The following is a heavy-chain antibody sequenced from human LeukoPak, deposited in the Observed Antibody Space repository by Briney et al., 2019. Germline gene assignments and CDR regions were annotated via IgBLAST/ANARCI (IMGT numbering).Heavy chain of an antibody. J-gene: IGHJ4*02. CDR1: GYSFTTYW. CDR3: ARRNPHSSGSDYFDF. D-gene: IGHD3-10*01. Sequence: GESLKISCKASGYSFTTYWIAWVRQMPGKGLEYMGIIYPGDSDSDTRYSPSFQGQVIISADKSISTAYLQWSSLKASDTAMYYCARRNPHSSGSDYFDFWGQGTLVTVSS. V-gene: IGHV5-51*01. CDR2: IYPGDSDSDT.